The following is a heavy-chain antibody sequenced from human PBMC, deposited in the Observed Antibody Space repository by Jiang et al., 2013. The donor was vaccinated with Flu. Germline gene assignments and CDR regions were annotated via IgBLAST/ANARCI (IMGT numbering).Heavy chain of an antibody. V-gene: IGHV1-3*01. CDR2: INAGNGNT. Sequence: LEWMGWINAGNGNTKYSQKFQGRVTITRDTSASTAYMELSSLRSEDTAVYYCAFQYSGSLVTFDYWGQGTLVTVSS. J-gene: IGHJ4*02. D-gene: IGHD1-26*01. CDR3: AFQYSGSLVTFDY.